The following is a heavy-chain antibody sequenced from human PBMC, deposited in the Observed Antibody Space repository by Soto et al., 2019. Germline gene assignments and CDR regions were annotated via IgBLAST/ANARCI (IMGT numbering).Heavy chain of an antibody. V-gene: IGHV5-51*01. CDR2: IYPGDSET. CDR1: GYSFTTYW. CDR3: ARAYDFWSGSPEGHFDY. J-gene: IGHJ4*02. Sequence: PGESLKISCQGSGYSFTTYWIGWVRQMPGKGLEWMGTIYPGDSETRYSPSFQGQVTISADKSISTAYLQWSSLKASDTAMYYCARAYDFWSGSPEGHFDYWGQGTLVTVSS. D-gene: IGHD3-3*01.